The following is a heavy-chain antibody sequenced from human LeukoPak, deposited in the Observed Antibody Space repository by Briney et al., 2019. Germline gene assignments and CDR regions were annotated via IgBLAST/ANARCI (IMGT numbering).Heavy chain of an antibody. J-gene: IGHJ4*02. V-gene: IGHV3-21*01. CDR3: AREPQSLSSGWDY. D-gene: IGHD6-19*01. CDR1: GFPFSSYS. Sequence: GSLRLSCAASGFPFSSYSMNWVRQAPGKGLEWVSSISSSSSYIYYADSVKGRFTISRDNAKNSLYLQMNSLRAEDTAVYYCAREPQSLSSGWDYWGQGTLVTVSS. CDR2: ISSSSSYI.